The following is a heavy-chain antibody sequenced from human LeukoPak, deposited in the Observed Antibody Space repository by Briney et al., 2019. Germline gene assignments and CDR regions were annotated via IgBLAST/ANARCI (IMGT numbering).Heavy chain of an antibody. CDR3: AVYCGGDCYLGVNNWFDP. J-gene: IGHJ5*02. CDR1: GGSISSSNW. CDR2: IYHSGST. Sequence: PSGTLSLTCAVSGGSISSSNWWSWVRQPPGKGLEWIGEIYHSGSTNYNPSLKSRVTISVDKSKNQFSLKLSSVTAADTAVYYCAVYCGGDCYLGVNNWFDPWGQGTLVTVSA. D-gene: IGHD2-21*02. V-gene: IGHV4-4*02.